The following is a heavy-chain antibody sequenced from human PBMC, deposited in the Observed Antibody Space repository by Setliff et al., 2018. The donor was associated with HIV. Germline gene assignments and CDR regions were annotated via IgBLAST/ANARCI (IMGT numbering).Heavy chain of an antibody. Sequence: PGGSLRLSCAASGFTFSSYWMSWVRQAPGKGLEWVANINQDGSETYYVDSVKGRFTISRDNAKNSLYLQMNSLRAEDTAVYYCARERGGYYDILTGYFDYWGQGTLVTVSS. V-gene: IGHV3-7*03. CDR1: GFTFSSYW. J-gene: IGHJ4*02. CDR2: INQDGSET. CDR3: ARERGGYYDILTGYFDY. D-gene: IGHD3-9*01.